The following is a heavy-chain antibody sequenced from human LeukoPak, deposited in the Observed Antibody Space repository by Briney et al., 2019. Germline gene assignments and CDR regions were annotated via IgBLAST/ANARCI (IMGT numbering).Heavy chain of an antibody. CDR3: AREGDYYGSGSYSDY. Sequence: SVKLSFKASGGTFSSYAISWVRQAPGQGLEWMGGTIPIFGTANYAQKFQGRVTITAAKATGTAYMELSSLRSEDTAVYYCAREGDYYGSGSYSDYWGQGTLVTVSS. CDR1: GGTFSSYA. D-gene: IGHD3-10*01. J-gene: IGHJ4*02. V-gene: IGHV1-69*06. CDR2: TIPIFGTA.